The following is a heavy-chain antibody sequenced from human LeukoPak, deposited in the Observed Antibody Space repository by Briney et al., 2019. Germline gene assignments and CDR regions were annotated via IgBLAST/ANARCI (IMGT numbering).Heavy chain of an antibody. CDR2: IKQDGSEK. J-gene: IGHJ6*03. CDR3: ARDREGYQLPQMHHYYYMDV. D-gene: IGHD2-2*01. CDR1: GFTFSSYS. V-gene: IGHV3-7*01. Sequence: GGSLRLSCAASGFTFSSYSMNWARQAPGKGLEWVANIKQDGSEKYYVDSVKGRFTISRDNAKNSLYLQMNSLRAEDTAVYYCARDREGYQLPQMHHYYYMDVWGKGTTVTISS.